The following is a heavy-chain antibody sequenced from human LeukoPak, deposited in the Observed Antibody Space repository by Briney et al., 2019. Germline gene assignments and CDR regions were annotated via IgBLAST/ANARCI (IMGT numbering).Heavy chain of an antibody. V-gene: IGHV4-30-2*01. Sequence: SETLSLTCTVSGGSISSGGYYWSWIRQPPGKGLEWIGYIYHSGSTYYNPSLKSRVTISVDRSKNQSSLKLSTVTAADTAVYYCARVTVTTDSFDYWGQGTLVTVSS. D-gene: IGHD1-7*01. J-gene: IGHJ4*02. CDR1: GGSISSGGYY. CDR2: IYHSGST. CDR3: ARVTVTTDSFDY.